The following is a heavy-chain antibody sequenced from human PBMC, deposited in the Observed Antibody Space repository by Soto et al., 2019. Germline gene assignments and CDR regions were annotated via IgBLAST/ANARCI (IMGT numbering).Heavy chain of an antibody. CDR1: GGSVSSGSYY. J-gene: IGHJ4*02. V-gene: IGHV4-61*01. D-gene: IGHD3-22*01. CDR2: IYYSGST. Sequence: SETLSLTCTVSGGSVSSGSYYWSWIRQPPGKGLEWIGYIYYSGSTNYNPSLKSRVTISVDTSKNQFSLKLSSVTAADTAVYYCARVGYYYDSSGYYYFYYCCQGTLVTVSS. CDR3: ARVGYYYDSSGYYYFYY.